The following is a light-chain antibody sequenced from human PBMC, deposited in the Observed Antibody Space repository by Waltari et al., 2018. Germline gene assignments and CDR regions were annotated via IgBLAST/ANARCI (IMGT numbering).Light chain of an antibody. J-gene: IGKJ2*01. CDR3: HQYNNWPPNT. CDR1: QSVTTN. CDR2: RAS. Sequence: ETLMTQSPATLSVSPGERVTLSCRARQSVTTNFAGYQQKPGQAPRLLIYRASPRATGVPARFSGSGSGTEFTLTINALQSEDFAVYYCHQYNNWPPNTFGQGTLLEIK. V-gene: IGKV3-15*01.